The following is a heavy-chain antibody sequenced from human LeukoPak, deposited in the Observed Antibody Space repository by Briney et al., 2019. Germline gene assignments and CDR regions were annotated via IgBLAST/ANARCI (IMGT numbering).Heavy chain of an antibody. V-gene: IGHV5-51*01. CDR1: GYSFSSYW. Sequence: GESLKISCKGYGYSFSSYWIGWVRQMPGKGLEWMGIIYPGDSETRYSPSFQGQVTISGDKSISTAYLQWSSLKASDTAMYYCARGGSSFLFDSWGXGXLVTVSS. D-gene: IGHD6-6*01. J-gene: IGHJ4*01. CDR3: ARGGSSFLFDS. CDR2: IYPGDSET.